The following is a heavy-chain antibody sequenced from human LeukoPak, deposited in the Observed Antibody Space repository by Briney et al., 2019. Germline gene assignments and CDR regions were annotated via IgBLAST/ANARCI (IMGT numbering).Heavy chain of an antibody. CDR3: ASTRNPQLYYDFWSGYYRA. Sequence: KSGGSLRLSCAASGFTFSDYSMSWIRQAPGKGLEWVSYISSSGSTIYYADSVKGRFTISRDNAKNSLYLQMNSLRAEDTAVYYCASTRNPQLYYDFWSGYYRAWGQGTLVTVSS. J-gene: IGHJ5*02. D-gene: IGHD3-3*01. V-gene: IGHV3-11*04. CDR2: ISSSGSTI. CDR1: GFTFSDYS.